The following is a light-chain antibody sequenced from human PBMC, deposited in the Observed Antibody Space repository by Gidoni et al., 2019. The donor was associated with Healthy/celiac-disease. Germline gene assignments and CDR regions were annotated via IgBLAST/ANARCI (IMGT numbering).Light chain of an antibody. CDR2: KAS. Sequence: DIQMTQSPSTLSASVGDRVTITCRASQSISSWLAWYQQKPGKAPKLLIYKASSLESGVPSRVSGSGYGTEFTLTSSSLQPDDFATYYCQQYNSMGWTFGQGTKVEIK. CDR3: QQYNSMGWT. J-gene: IGKJ1*01. V-gene: IGKV1-5*03. CDR1: QSISSW.